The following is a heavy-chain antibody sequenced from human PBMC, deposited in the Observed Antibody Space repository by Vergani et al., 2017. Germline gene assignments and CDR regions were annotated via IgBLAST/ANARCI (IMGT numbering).Heavy chain of an antibody. J-gene: IGHJ6*03. CDR2: IIPIFGTA. Sequence: QVQLVQSGAEVKKPGSSVKVSCKASGGTFSSYAISWVRQAPGQGLEWMGGIIPIFGTANYAQKFQGRVTITADKSTSTAYMEVSSLRSEDTAVYYCARDQEQWLVSGYYYYMDVWGRGTTVTVSS. V-gene: IGHV1-69*06. CDR3: ARDQEQWLVSGYYYYMDV. CDR1: GGTFSSYA. D-gene: IGHD6-19*01.